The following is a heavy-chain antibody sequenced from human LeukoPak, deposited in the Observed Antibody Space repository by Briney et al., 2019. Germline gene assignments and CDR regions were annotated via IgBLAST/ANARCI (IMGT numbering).Heavy chain of an antibody. CDR3: AKDHRYSSGWYDY. CDR1: GGSISSGGYY. Sequence: ETLSLTCTVSGGSISSGGYYWSWVRQAPGKGLEWASAISGSGGSTYYADSVKGRFTISRDNSKNTLYLQMNSLRAEDTAVYYCAKDHRYSSGWYDYWGQGTLVTVSS. J-gene: IGHJ4*02. CDR2: ISGSGGST. V-gene: IGHV3-23*01. D-gene: IGHD6-19*01.